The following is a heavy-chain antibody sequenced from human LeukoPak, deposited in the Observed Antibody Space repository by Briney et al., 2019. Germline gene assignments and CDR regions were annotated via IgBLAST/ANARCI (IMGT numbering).Heavy chain of an antibody. J-gene: IGHJ4*02. CDR1: GGSISSSSYY. CDR2: IYYSGST. V-gene: IGHV4-39*07. D-gene: IGHD6-13*01. CDR3: ARPGVAAAGAFDY. Sequence: PSETLSLTCTVSGGSISSSSYYWGWIRQPPGKGLEWIGSIYYSGSTYYNPSLKSRVTISVDTTKNQFSLKLSSVTAADTAVYYCARPGVAAAGAFDYWGQGTLVTVSS.